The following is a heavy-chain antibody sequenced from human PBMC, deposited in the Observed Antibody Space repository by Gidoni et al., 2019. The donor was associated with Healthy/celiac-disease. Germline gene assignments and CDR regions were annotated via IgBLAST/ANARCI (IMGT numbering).Heavy chain of an antibody. Sequence: QVQLQVSGTGLVQPSETLSLTCTVAGGSITSYYWSWIRQLPGKELEWIWYIYYSGSTNYNPSLKIRVTISVDTSKNQFSLKLSSVTAADTAVYYCARQTVYYDILTGYYAYYYFDYWGQGTLVTVSS. CDR1: GGSITSYY. CDR3: ARQTVYYDILTGYYAYYYFDY. J-gene: IGHJ4*02. D-gene: IGHD3-9*01. CDR2: IYYSGST. V-gene: IGHV4-59*08.